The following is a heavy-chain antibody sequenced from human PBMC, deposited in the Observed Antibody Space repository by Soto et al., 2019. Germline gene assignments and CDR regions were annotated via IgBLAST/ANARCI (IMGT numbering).Heavy chain of an antibody. CDR2: INDRGSI. CDR3: ARDSHDILTGPPWVWYFDL. D-gene: IGHD3-9*01. V-gene: IGHV4-34*01. J-gene: IGHJ2*01. Sequence: QVQLQQWGAGPLRPLETLSLTCGVSGGSFSGYYWSWIRQSPGKGLEWIGEINDRGSINYNPSLKSRVSSSVDTSKNTYSLHLRSVPAADTAVYYCARDSHDILTGPPWVWYFDLWGRGTLVTVSS. CDR1: GGSFSGYY.